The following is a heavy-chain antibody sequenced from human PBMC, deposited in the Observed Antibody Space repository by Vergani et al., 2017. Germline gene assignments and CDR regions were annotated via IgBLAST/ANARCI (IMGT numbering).Heavy chain of an antibody. V-gene: IGHV1-69*01. CDR2: IIPIFGTA. J-gene: IGHJ4*02. D-gene: IGHD3-22*01. Sequence: QVQLVQSGAEVKKPGSSVKVSCKASGGTFSSYAISWVRQAPGQGLEWMGGIIPIFGTANYAQKFQGRVTITADESTSTAYMELSSLRSEDTAVYYCAGPRAHYYDSSGYYFDYWGQGTLVTVSS. CDR1: GGTFSSYA. CDR3: AGPRAHYYDSSGYYFDY.